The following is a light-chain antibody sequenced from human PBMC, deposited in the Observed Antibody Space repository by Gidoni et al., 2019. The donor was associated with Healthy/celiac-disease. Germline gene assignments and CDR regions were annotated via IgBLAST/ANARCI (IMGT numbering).Light chain of an antibody. CDR2: DAS. CDR1: HDISNY. V-gene: IGKV1-33*01. J-gene: IGKJ5*01. Sequence: DIQMNQSPTSLSASVGDRVIITCQASHDISNYLNWYQQKPGKAPKLLIYDASNLETGVPSRFSGSGSGTDFTFTISSLQPEDIATYYCQQYVKLVITFGEGTRLEIK. CDR3: QQYVKLVIT.